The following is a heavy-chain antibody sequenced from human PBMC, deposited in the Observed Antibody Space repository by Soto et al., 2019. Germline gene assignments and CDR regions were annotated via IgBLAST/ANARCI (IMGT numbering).Heavy chain of an antibody. CDR1: GDSVSSNSAA. V-gene: IGHV6-1*01. CDR3: ARDFEYSSSSGEHYYYYGMDV. D-gene: IGHD6-6*01. CDR2: TYDRSKCYN. Sequence: SQPLSLTCAISGDSVSSNSAAWNWIRQSPSRGLEWLGRTYDRSKCYNDYAVSVKSRIPINPDTSKNHFSLQLNSVPPEDTVVYYCARDFEYSSSSGEHYYYYGMDVWGQGTTVTVSS. J-gene: IGHJ6*02.